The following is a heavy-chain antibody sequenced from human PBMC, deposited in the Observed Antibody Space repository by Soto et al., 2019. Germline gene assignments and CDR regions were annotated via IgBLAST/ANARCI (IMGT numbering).Heavy chain of an antibody. J-gene: IGHJ6*02. D-gene: IGHD5-12*01. Sequence: SETLSLTCTVSGGSISSGGYYWSWIRQHPGKGLGWIGYIYYSGSTYYNPSLKSRVTISVDTSKNQFSLKLSSVTAADTAVYYCARQEMATIQAPGYYYYGMDVWGQGNTVTVSS. CDR2: IYYSGST. CDR3: ARQEMATIQAPGYYYYGMDV. V-gene: IGHV4-31*03. CDR1: GGSISSGGYY.